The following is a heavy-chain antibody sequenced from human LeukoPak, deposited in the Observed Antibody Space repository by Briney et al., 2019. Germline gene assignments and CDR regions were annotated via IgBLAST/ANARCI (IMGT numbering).Heavy chain of an antibody. Sequence: KPSETLSLTCTVSGGSISSYYWSWIRQPPGKGLEWIGYIYYSGSTNYNPSLKSRVTISVDTPKNQFSLKLSSVTAADTAVYYCARDLTWGAFDIWGQGTMVTVSS. J-gene: IGHJ3*02. CDR1: GGSISSYY. CDR2: IYYSGST. CDR3: ARDLTWGAFDI. V-gene: IGHV4-59*01. D-gene: IGHD7-27*01.